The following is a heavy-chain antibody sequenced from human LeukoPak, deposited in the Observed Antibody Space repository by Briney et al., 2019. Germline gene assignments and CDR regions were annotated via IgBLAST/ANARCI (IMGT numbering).Heavy chain of an antibody. Sequence: GGSLRLSCAASGFTFSSYSMNWVRQAPGKGLEWVSSISSSSSSYIYYADSVKGRFTISRDNAKNSLYLQMNSLRAEDTAVYYCARDLPKYYDSSGYGDAFDIWGQGTMVTVSS. D-gene: IGHD3-22*01. CDR3: ARDLPKYYDSSGYGDAFDI. CDR2: ISSSSSSYI. J-gene: IGHJ3*02. V-gene: IGHV3-21*01. CDR1: GFTFSSYS.